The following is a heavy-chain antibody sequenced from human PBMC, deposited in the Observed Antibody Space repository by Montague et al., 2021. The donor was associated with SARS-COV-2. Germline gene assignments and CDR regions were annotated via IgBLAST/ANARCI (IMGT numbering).Heavy chain of an antibody. CDR2: AHYSGRP. CDR1: GDSISSSSYN. V-gene: IGHV4-39*01. Sequence: SETLSLTCTVSGDSISSSSYNWGWIRQPPRKGLEWIGSAHYSGRPYYNPSLKSRVAIYVDTSKNQLSLKLSSVTAADTAVYYCTRHVHMTWPEPSPGFDYWGQGTLVTVSS. D-gene: IGHD1-1*01. CDR3: TRHVHMTWPEPSPGFDY. J-gene: IGHJ4*02.